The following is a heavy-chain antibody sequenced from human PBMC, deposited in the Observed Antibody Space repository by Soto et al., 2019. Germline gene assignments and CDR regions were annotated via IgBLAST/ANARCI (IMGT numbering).Heavy chain of an antibody. Sequence: PVKVSCKASGGTFSSYTISWVRQAPGQGLEWMGRIIPILGIANYAQKFQGRVTITADKSTSTAYMELSSLRSEDTAVYYCARGGAGYCSGGSCAGFDPWGQGTLVTVSS. CDR2: IIPILGIA. J-gene: IGHJ5*02. CDR1: GGTFSSYT. D-gene: IGHD2-15*01. CDR3: ARGGAGYCSGGSCAGFDP. V-gene: IGHV1-69*02.